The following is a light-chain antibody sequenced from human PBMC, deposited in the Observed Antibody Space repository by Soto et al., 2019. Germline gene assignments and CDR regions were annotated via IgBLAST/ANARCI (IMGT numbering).Light chain of an antibody. CDR1: QSVRSNY. J-gene: IGKJ5*01. CDR2: DAS. CDR3: QQYGSSPRT. V-gene: IGKV3-20*01. Sequence: EIVLTHSPCTLSLSPVERVRLSCRASQSVRSNYLAWYQQKPGQAPRLLIYDASSRATGIPDRFSGSGSGTDFTLTISRLEPEDFAVYYCQQYGSSPRTFGQGTRLEIK.